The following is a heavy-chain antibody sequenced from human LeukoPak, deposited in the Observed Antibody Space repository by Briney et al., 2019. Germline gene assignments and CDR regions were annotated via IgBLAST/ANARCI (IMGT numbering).Heavy chain of an antibody. CDR3: ARVIYSSSLSYYYYMDV. CDR1: GGSISSGGYS. J-gene: IGHJ6*03. D-gene: IGHD6-13*01. V-gene: IGHV4-30-2*01. Sequence: SETLSLTCAVSGGSISSGGYSWSWIRQPPGKGLEWIGYIYHSGSTYYNPSLKSRVTISVDRSKNQFSLKLSSVTAADTAVYYCARVIYSSSLSYYYYMDVWGKGTTVTVSS. CDR2: IYHSGST.